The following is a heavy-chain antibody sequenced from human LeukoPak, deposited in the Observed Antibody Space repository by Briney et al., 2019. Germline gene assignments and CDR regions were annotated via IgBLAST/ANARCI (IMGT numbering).Heavy chain of an antibody. D-gene: IGHD3-10*02. CDR1: GFTFSSYW. CDR2: IYSGGST. CDR3: ASYVSDY. Sequence: GGSLRLSCAASGFTFSSYWMTWVRQTPGKGLEWVSIIYSGGSTYYADSVKGRFTISRDNSKNTLYLQMNSLGAEDTAVYYCASYVSDYWGQGTLVTVSS. J-gene: IGHJ4*02. V-gene: IGHV3-66*01.